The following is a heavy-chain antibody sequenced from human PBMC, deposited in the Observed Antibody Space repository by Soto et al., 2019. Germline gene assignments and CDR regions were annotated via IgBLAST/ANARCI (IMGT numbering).Heavy chain of an antibody. V-gene: IGHV1-18*01. J-gene: IGHJ4*02. CDR2: ISGFNGDT. Sequence: ASVKVSCKASGYTFTRYGISWVRQAPGQGLEWMGWISGFNGDTNYAQKFQGRVTMTRDTSKGTAFMELSSLTSEDTAVYYCARGPRNWGVDYWGQGTLVTVSS. CDR1: GYTFTRYG. D-gene: IGHD7-27*01. CDR3: ARGPRNWGVDY.